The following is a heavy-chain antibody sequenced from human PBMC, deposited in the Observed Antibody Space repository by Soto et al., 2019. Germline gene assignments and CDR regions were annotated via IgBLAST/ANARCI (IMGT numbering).Heavy chain of an antibody. CDR2: ISGSGGST. D-gene: IGHD2-15*01. Sequence: EVQLLESGGGLVQPGGSLRLSCAASGFTFSSYAMSWVRQAPGKGLEWVSAISGSGGSTYYADSVKGRFTISRDNSKNTLYLEMNSLRAEDTAVYYCAKGVRGSCYSALDYWGQGTLVTVSS. CDR1: GFTFSSYA. J-gene: IGHJ4*02. V-gene: IGHV3-23*01. CDR3: AKGVRGSCYSALDY.